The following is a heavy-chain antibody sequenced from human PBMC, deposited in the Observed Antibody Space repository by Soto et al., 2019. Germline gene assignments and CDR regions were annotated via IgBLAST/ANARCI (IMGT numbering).Heavy chain of an antibody. CDR2: VNPSGGHT. Sequence: QVQLVQSGAEVKKPGASVKVSCKASGDTFTDYYIHWVRQAPGQGLEWMGTVNPSGGHTTYAQHFLGRTTMTRDTSTSTLYMELTSLTSEDTAVYYWASGGHVVVVTAALDSWGQGTLVTVSS. CDR3: ASGGHVVVVTAALDS. J-gene: IGHJ4*02. V-gene: IGHV1-46*01. D-gene: IGHD2-21*02. CDR1: GDTFTDYY.